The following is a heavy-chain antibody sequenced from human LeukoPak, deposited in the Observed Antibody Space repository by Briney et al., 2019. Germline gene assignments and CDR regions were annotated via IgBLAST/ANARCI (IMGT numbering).Heavy chain of an antibody. CDR3: ARRGITMVRGPVYFDY. D-gene: IGHD3-10*01. CDR2: IYYSGST. CDR1: GGSISSSDYY. V-gene: IGHV4-39*07. J-gene: IGHJ4*02. Sequence: SETLSLTCTVSGGSISSSDYYWGWIRQPPGKGLEWIGSIYYSGSTYYNPSLKSRVTISVDTSKNQFSLKLSSVTAADTAVYYCARRGITMVRGPVYFDYWGQGTLVTVSS.